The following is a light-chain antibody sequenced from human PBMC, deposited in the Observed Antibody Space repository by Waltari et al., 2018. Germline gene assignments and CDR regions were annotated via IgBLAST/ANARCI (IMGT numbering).Light chain of an antibody. CDR3: GTWDNSLNGGV. CDR1: GSNIGNKY. CDR2: DDN. Sequence: QSVLTQPPSVSAAPGQKVTISCSGSGSNIGNKYVSWYQQFPGTVPKPLIYDDNKRPAGIPDRFSGSNSGTSATVGITGLQTGDEADYYCGTWDNSLNGGVFGGGTKLTVL. J-gene: IGLJ2*01. V-gene: IGLV1-51*01.